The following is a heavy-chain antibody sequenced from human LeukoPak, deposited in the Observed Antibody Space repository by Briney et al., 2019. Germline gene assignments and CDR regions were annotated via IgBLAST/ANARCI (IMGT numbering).Heavy chain of an antibody. Sequence: PGGSLRLSCAASGFTFSTYAMSWVRQAPGRGLEWVSTFSGTSSNTYYSDSVRGRFTISRDNAKNSLYLQMNSLRAEDTAVYYCAREGIRGYDYWGQGTLVTVSS. D-gene: IGHD5-18*01. V-gene: IGHV3-23*01. CDR1: GFTFSTYA. CDR2: FSGTSSNT. J-gene: IGHJ4*02. CDR3: AREGIRGYDY.